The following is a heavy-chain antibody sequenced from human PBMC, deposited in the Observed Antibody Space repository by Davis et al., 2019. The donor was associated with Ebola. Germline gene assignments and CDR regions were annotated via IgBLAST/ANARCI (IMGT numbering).Heavy chain of an antibody. CDR1: GGTFSSYA. V-gene: IGHV1-69*13. J-gene: IGHJ4*02. CDR3: ARDGEGWYYGSGSNDY. Sequence: SVKVSCKASGGTFSSYAISWVRQAPGQGLEWMGGIIPIFGTANYAQKFQGRVTITADESTSTAYMELSSLRSDDTAVYYCARDGEGWYYGSGSNDYWGQGTLVTVSS. CDR2: IIPIFGTA. D-gene: IGHD3-10*01.